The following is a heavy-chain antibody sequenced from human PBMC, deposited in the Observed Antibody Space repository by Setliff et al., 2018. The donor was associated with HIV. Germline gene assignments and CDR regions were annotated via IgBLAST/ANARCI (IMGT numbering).Heavy chain of an antibody. V-gene: IGHV4-59*11. CDR3: ARDWRAYGVLGS. Sequence: SETLSLTCTVSGGSIRSHYWNWIRQSPGKGLEWIAYFYYSGSPNYNPSLKSRVTMSVDTSKNQISLTLTSVTAADAAVYYCARDWRAYGVLGSWGQGMLVTVSS. J-gene: IGHJ4*02. D-gene: IGHD4-17*01. CDR1: GGSIRSHY. CDR2: FYYSGSP.